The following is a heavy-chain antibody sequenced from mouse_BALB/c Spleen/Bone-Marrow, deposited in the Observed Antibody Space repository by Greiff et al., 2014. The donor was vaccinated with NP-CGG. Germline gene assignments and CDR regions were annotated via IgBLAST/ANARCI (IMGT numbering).Heavy chain of an antibody. J-gene: IGHJ3*01. V-gene: IGHV1-82*01. CDR2: IYPGDGNT. CDR3: ALYDYDGLSWFAY. D-gene: IGHD2-4*01. CDR1: GYAFSSSW. Sequence: LVESGPELVKPGASVKISCKASGYAFSSSWMNWVKQRPGQGLEWIGRIYPGDGNTNYNGKFKGKATLTADKSSTTAYMRLSSLTSVDSAVYFCALYDYDGLSWFAYWGQGTLVTVSA.